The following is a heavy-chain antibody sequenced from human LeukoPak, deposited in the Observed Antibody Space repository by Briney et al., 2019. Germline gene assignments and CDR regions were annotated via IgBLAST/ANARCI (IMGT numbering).Heavy chain of an antibody. CDR3: ARYCSTTTCYTRGGDY. V-gene: IGHV4-38-2*02. Sequence: SETLSLTCSVSGYSITSGYYWGWIRPPPGKGLEWIGSIYHTGNTFYDPSFNSRVTISVDTSKNQFSLSLRSVTAADTAVYYCARYCSTTTCYTRGGDYWGQGTLVTVSS. D-gene: IGHD2-2*02. CDR1: GYSITSGYY. CDR2: IYHTGNT. J-gene: IGHJ4*02.